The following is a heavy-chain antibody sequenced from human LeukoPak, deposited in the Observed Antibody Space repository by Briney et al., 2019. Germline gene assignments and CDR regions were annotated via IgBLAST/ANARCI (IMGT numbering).Heavy chain of an antibody. Sequence: GGSLRLSCAASGFTFNTYSMNWVRQAPGKGLEWVSYISSGSSTKYYADSVKGRFTISRDNAKNSLYLQMNSLRAEDTAVYCCAGIYTYGPRAYYAMDVWGQGTTVTVSS. CDR2: ISSGSSTK. D-gene: IGHD5-18*01. CDR3: AGIYTYGPRAYYAMDV. CDR1: GFTFNTYS. V-gene: IGHV3-48*04. J-gene: IGHJ6*02.